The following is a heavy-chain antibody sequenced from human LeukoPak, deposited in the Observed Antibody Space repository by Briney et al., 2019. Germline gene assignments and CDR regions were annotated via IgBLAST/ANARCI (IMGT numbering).Heavy chain of an antibody. J-gene: IGHJ4*02. CDR1: GDSINSYH. CDR3: ARNDYYSADY. Sequence: SETLSLTCTISGDSINSYHWSWLRQPPGSKLEWIGYFYYSGVTNYNPSLKSRVTMSLDTSKKQFSLKLNSVTAADTAVYHCARNDYYSADYWGQGTLVTVSS. CDR2: FYYSGVT. V-gene: IGHV4-59*12. D-gene: IGHD3-22*01.